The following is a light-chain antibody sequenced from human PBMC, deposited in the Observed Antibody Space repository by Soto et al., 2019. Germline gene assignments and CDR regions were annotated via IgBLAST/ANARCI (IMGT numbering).Light chain of an antibody. CDR2: EGS. CDR3: CSYAGSSTFV. V-gene: IGLV2-23*03. J-gene: IGLJ1*01. Sequence: QSLLTPPASVSGSPGQSITISCTGTSSDVGSYNLVSWYQQHPGKAPKLMIYEGSKRPSGVSNRFSGSKSGNTASLTISGLQAEGEADYYCCSYAGSSTFVFGTGTKVTVL. CDR1: SSDVGSYNL.